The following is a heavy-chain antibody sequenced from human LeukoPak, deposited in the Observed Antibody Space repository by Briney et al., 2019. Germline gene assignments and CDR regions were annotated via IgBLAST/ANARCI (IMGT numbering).Heavy chain of an antibody. CDR2: IYYSGST. J-gene: IGHJ6*02. CDR3: AREYYDFWSDHTPSGGGGMDV. Sequence: PSETLSLTCTVSGDSISTYYWSWIRQPPGKGLEWIGYIYYSGSTNYNPSLKSRVTISVDTSKNQFSLKLSSVTAADTAVYYCAREYYDFWSDHTPSGGGGMDVWGQGTTVTVSS. CDR1: GDSISTYY. D-gene: IGHD3-3*01. V-gene: IGHV4-59*01.